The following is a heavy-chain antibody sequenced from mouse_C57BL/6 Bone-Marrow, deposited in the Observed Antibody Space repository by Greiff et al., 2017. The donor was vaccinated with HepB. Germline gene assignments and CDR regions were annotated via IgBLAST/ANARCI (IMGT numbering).Heavy chain of an antibody. CDR1: GFTFSDYG. D-gene: IGHD2-3*01. V-gene: IGHV5-17*01. CDR2: ISSGSSTI. Sequence: EVQLVESGGGLVKPGGSLKLSCAASGFTFSDYGMHWVRQAPEKGLEWVAYISSGSSTIYYADTVKGRFTISRDNAKNTLFLQMTSLRSEDTAMYYCARNYDGYPYYYAMDYWGQGTSVTVSS. J-gene: IGHJ4*01. CDR3: ARNYDGYPYYYAMDY.